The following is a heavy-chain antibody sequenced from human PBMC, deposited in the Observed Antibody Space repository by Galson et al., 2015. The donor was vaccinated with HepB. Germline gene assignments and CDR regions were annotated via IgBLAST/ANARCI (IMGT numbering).Heavy chain of an antibody. Sequence: QSGAEVKKPGESLRISCKGSGYSFTSYWISWVRQMPGKGLEWMGRIDPSDSYTNYSPSFQGHVTISADKSISTAYLQWSSLKASDTAMYYCAVPGYSSSPVDYYYYGMDVWGQGTTVTVSS. CDR3: AVPGYSSSPVDYYYYGMDV. V-gene: IGHV5-10-1*01. J-gene: IGHJ6*02. D-gene: IGHD6-6*01. CDR2: IDPSDSYT. CDR1: GYSFTSYW.